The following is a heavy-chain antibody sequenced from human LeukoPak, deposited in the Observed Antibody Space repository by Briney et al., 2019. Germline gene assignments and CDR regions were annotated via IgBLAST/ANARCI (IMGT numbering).Heavy chain of an antibody. CDR1: GGTFSSYA. D-gene: IGHD3-10*01. V-gene: IGHV1-69*01. CDR3: ASNGVGSGSYYPFDY. Sequence: ASVKVSCKASGGTFSSYAISWVRQAPGQGLEWMGGIIPIFGTANYAQKFQGRVTITADESTSTAYMELSSLRSEDTAVYYCASNGVGSGSYYPFDYWGQGTLVTVSS. J-gene: IGHJ4*02. CDR2: IIPIFGTA.